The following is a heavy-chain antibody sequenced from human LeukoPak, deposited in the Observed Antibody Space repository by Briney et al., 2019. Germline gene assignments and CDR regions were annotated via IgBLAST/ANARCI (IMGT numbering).Heavy chain of an antibody. CDR1: GFTFSNAW. Sequence: PGGSLRLSCAASGFTFSNAWMDWVRRAPGKGLEWVGRIKSKTDGGTAHYAAPVKGRFTISRDDSRNTLYLQMNSLRAEDTAVYYCAKDHYVSGRYDAFDIWGQGTMVTVSS. J-gene: IGHJ3*02. V-gene: IGHV3-15*01. CDR2: IKSKTDGGTA. D-gene: IGHD3-10*01. CDR3: AKDHYVSGRYDAFDI.